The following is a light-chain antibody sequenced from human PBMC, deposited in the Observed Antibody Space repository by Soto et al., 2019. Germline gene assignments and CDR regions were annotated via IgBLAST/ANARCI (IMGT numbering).Light chain of an antibody. CDR3: QQRRNWPSYT. CDR1: QSVSSY. CDR2: DAT. V-gene: IGKV3-11*01. J-gene: IGKJ2*01. Sequence: EIVLTQSPATLSLSPGERATLSCRASQSVSSYLAWYQQKRGQAPRLLIYDATNRGAGIPARFSGSGSGTDFTLTISSLDPEDFAVYYCQQRRNWPSYTFGQGTKLEIK.